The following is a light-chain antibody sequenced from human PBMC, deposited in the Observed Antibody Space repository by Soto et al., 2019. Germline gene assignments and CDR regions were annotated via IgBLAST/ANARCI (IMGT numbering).Light chain of an antibody. Sequence: SYELTQPPSVSVAPGQTARITCGGNSIGSKSVHWYHQQPGQAPVLVVYDDRDRPSGIPGRFSGSKSGKTAALTISRVEAGDEADYYCQVWDDTNNHYVFGTGTKVTVL. V-gene: IGLV3-21*02. CDR3: QVWDDTNNHYV. CDR2: DDR. CDR1: SIGSKS. J-gene: IGLJ1*01.